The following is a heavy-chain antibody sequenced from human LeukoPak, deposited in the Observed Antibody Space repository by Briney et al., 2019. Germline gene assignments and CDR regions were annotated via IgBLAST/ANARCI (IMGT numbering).Heavy chain of an antibody. Sequence: PGGSLRLSCSASGFTFDDYAMHWVRHAPGKGLEWVSGISWNSGSIGYADSVKGRFTISRDNAKNSLYLQMNSLRAEDTASYYCAKAGNYYYDSSGYFAYWGQGTLVTVSS. CDR3: AKAGNYYYDSSGYFAY. J-gene: IGHJ4*02. D-gene: IGHD3-22*01. V-gene: IGHV3-9*01. CDR1: GFTFDDYA. CDR2: ISWNSGSI.